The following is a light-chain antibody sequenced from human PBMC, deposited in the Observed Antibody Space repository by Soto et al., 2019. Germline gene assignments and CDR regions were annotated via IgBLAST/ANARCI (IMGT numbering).Light chain of an antibody. CDR1: SSDVGYYNY. CDR2: EVT. V-gene: IGLV2-14*01. Sequence: QSALTQPASVSGSPGQSITISCTGTSSDVGYYNYVSWYQQHPGKAPKLMIYEVTNRPSGVSNRFSGSKSGNTASLTISGLQAEDAADYYCSSYTSSTPYVFGTGTKLTVL. CDR3: SSYTSSTPYV. J-gene: IGLJ1*01.